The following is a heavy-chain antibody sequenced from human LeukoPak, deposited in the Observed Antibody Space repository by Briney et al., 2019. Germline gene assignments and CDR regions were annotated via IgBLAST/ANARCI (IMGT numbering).Heavy chain of an antibody. V-gene: IGHV3-33*01. J-gene: IGHJ4*02. CDR3: ARDGGYSGDYFDY. Sequence: GRSLRLSCAASGFTFSSYGMHWVRQAPGKGLEWVAVIWYDGSNKYYADSVKGRFTISRDNSKNTLYLQMNSLRAEDTAVYYCARDGGYSGDYFDYWGQGTLVTVSS. D-gene: IGHD3-10*01. CDR2: IWYDGSNK. CDR1: GFTFSSYG.